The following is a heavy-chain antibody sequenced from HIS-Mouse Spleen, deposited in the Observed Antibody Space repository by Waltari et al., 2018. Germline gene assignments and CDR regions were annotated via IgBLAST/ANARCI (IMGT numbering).Heavy chain of an antibody. Sequence: QVQLVESGGGVVQPGRSLRLSCAASGITFSSYAMHWVRQAPGKGLEWVAVISYDGSNKYYADSVKGRFTISRDNSKNTLYLQMNSLRAEDTAVYYCARDLSPTDFDYWGQGTLVTVSS. J-gene: IGHJ4*02. CDR2: ISYDGSNK. V-gene: IGHV3-30*04. CDR1: GITFSSYA. D-gene: IGHD4-17*01. CDR3: ARDLSPTDFDY.